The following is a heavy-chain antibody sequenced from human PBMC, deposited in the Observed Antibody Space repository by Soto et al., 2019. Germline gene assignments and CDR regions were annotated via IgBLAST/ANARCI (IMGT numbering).Heavy chain of an antibody. J-gene: IGHJ4*02. CDR1: GYIFSYYA. V-gene: IGHV1-3*04. Sequence: ASVKVSCKASGYIFSYYAIHWVRQAPGQRLKWMGWVNTGNGDTHYSQNFQDRVTITRDTSASTAYMELNSLRSEDTAVYFCARDKVGMPTPFDSWGQGTLVTVSS. CDR2: VNTGNGDT. D-gene: IGHD1-26*01. CDR3: ARDKVGMPTPFDS.